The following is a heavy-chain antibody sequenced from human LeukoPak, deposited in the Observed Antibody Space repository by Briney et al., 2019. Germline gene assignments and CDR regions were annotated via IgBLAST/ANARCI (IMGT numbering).Heavy chain of an antibody. Sequence: ASVKVSCKASGYTFTSYGISWVRQAPGQGLEWMGWISVYNGNTNYAQKLQGRVAMTTDTSTSTAYMELRSLGSDDTAVYYCAKVPSLKSYASTHFDYWGQGTLSPSPQ. D-gene: IGHD2-2*01. CDR3: AKVPSLKSYASTHFDY. V-gene: IGHV1-18*04. J-gene: IGHJ4*02. CDR1: GYTFTSYG. CDR2: ISVYNGNT.